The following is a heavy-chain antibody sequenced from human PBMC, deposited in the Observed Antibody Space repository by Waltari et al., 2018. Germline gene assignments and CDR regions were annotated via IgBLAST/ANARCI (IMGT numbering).Heavy chain of an antibody. J-gene: IGHJ6*02. CDR1: EFTFSSYA. CDR2: ISYNGRNI. D-gene: IGHD3-22*01. Sequence: QVQLVESGGGVVQPGRSLRLSCAASEFTFSSYAMHWVRQAPGKGLEWVAVISYNGRNIYYVDSVKGRFTISRDNSKKTLYMQMNSLRPEDTAVYYCARDYCDRTNCHGMDVWGQGTTVTVSS. CDR3: ARDYCDRTNCHGMDV. V-gene: IGHV3-30*04.